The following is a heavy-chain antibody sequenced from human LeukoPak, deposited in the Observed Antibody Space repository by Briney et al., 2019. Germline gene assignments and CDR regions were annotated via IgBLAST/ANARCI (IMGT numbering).Heavy chain of an antibody. CDR3: ARTPGYSSSWYEYYFDY. CDR1: GGSISSYY. CDR2: IYYSGST. D-gene: IGHD6-13*01. Sequence: PSETLSLTCTVSGGSISSYYWSWIRQPPGKGLEWIGYIYYSGSTDYNPSLKSRVTISVDTSKNQFSLKLSSVTAADTAVYYCARTPGYSSSWYEYYFDYWGQGTLVTVSS. V-gene: IGHV4-59*01. J-gene: IGHJ4*02.